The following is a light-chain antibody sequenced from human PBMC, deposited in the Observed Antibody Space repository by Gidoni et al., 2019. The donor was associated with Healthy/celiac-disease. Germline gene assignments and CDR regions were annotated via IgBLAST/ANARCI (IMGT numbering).Light chain of an antibody. V-gene: IGKV3-11*01. Sequence: EIVLTQSPATLSLSPGDRATLSCRASQSVSSYLAWYQQKPGQAPRLLIYDASNRATGIPARFSGSGSGTDFTLTISSLEPEDFAVYYGQQRSNWPPWTFGQXTKVEIK. J-gene: IGKJ1*01. CDR2: DAS. CDR1: QSVSSY. CDR3: QQRSNWPPWT.